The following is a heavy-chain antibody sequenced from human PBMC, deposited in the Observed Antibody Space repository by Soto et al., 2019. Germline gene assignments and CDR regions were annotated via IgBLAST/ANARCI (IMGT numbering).Heavy chain of an antibody. CDR1: GGTFSSYA. Sequence: QVQLVQSGAEVKKPGSSVKVSCKASGGTFSSYAISWVRQAPGQGLEWMGGIIPIFGTANYAQKFQGRVTITADESTSTADMELSSLRSEDTAVYYCARGVAAAGTGVYNWFDPWGQGTLVTVSS. CDR2: IIPIFGTA. V-gene: IGHV1-69*01. D-gene: IGHD6-13*01. J-gene: IGHJ5*02. CDR3: ARGVAAAGTGVYNWFDP.